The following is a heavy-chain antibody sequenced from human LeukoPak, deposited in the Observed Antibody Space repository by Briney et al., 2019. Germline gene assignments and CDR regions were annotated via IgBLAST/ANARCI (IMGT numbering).Heavy chain of an antibody. Sequence: GGSLRLSCAASGFTFSSYGMHWVRQAPGKGLEWVAVIWYDGSTKYYADSVKGRFTISRDNSKNTLYLQMNSLRAEDTAVYYCARGGDIVVVPAAILDYWGQGTLVTVSS. CDR3: ARGGDIVVVPAAILDY. V-gene: IGHV3-33*01. J-gene: IGHJ4*02. CDR1: GFTFSSYG. CDR2: IWYDGSTK. D-gene: IGHD2-2*01.